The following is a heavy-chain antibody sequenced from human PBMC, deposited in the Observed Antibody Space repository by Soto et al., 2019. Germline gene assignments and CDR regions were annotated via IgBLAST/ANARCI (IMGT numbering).Heavy chain of an antibody. Sequence: ASVKVSCKVSGYTLTELSVHWVRQAPGKGLEWMGGFDPEDGETIYAQKFQGRVTMTEDTSTDTAYMELSSLRSEDTAVYYCATGGYCTNGVCYNAFDFDYWGQGTLVTVSS. CDR3: ATGGYCTNGVCYNAFDFDY. J-gene: IGHJ4*02. CDR2: FDPEDGET. D-gene: IGHD2-8*01. CDR1: GYTLTELS. V-gene: IGHV1-24*01.